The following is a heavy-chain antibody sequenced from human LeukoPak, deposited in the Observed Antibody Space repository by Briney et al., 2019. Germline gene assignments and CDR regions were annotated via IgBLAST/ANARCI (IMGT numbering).Heavy chain of an antibody. CDR3: ARAPDYYGSGSYSQP. V-gene: IGHV1-69*04. D-gene: IGHD3-10*01. CDR1: GGTFSSYA. CDR2: IIPILGIA. J-gene: IGHJ4*02. Sequence: GASVKVSCKASGGTFSSYAISWVRQAPGQGLEWMGRIIPILGIANYAQKFQGRVTITADKSTSTAYMELSSLRSEDTAVYYCARAPDYYGSGSYSQPWGQGTLVTVSS.